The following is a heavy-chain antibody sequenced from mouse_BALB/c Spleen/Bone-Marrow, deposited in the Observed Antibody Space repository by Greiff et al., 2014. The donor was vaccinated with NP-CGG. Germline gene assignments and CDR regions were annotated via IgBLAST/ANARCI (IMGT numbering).Heavy chain of an antibody. V-gene: IGHV1S135*01. J-gene: IGHJ4*01. CDR1: GYASTSYN. D-gene: IGHD2-12*01. CDR3: ARELSRAMDY. Sequence: EVKLQESGPELVKPGASVKVSCKASGYASTSYNMYWVKQSHGKSLEWIGYIDPYSGGTNYNQKFRGKATLTVDKSSNTAYIHLNSLTSEDSAVYFCARELSRAMDYWGQGTSVTVSS. CDR2: IDPYSGGT.